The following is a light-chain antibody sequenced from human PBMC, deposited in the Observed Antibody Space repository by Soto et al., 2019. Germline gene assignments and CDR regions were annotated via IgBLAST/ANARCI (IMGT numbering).Light chain of an antibody. CDR1: QSVTSSY. V-gene: IGKV3-11*01. CDR2: DAS. CDR3: QQRSNWPPIT. Sequence: EIVLTQSPGTLSLSPGERVTLSCRASQSVTSSYIAWYQQKPGQAPRLLIYDASNRATGIPARFSGSGSGTDFTLTISSLEPEDFAVYYCQQRSNWPPITFGQGTRLEIK. J-gene: IGKJ5*01.